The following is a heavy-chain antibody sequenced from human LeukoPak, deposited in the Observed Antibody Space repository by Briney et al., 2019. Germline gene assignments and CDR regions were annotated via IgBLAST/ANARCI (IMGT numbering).Heavy chain of an antibody. CDR1: GVTFSSYG. D-gene: IGHD5-18*01. Sequence: GGSLRLSCAASGVTFSSYGMHCVRQAPGKGLEWVAFIRYDGSNKYYADSVKGRFTISKDNSKNTLYLQMNSLRAEDTAVYYCAKDIRRGYNYGYDQFAYWGQGILVTVSS. J-gene: IGHJ4*02. CDR3: AKDIRRGYNYGYDQFAY. CDR2: IRYDGSNK. V-gene: IGHV3-30*02.